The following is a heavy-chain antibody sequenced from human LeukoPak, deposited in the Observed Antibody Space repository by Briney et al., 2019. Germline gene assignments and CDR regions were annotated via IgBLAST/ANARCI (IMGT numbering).Heavy chain of an antibody. CDR2: ISNDGSNK. J-gene: IGHJ4*02. Sequence: PGGSLRLSCAASGFTFSSYAMHWVRQAPGKGLEWVAVISNDGSNKYYADSVKGRFTISRDNSKNTLYLQMNSLRAEDTAVYYCARLSANSSAYFFDYWGQGTLVTVSS. D-gene: IGHD3-22*01. V-gene: IGHV3-30-3*01. CDR3: ARLSANSSAYFFDY. CDR1: GFTFSSYA.